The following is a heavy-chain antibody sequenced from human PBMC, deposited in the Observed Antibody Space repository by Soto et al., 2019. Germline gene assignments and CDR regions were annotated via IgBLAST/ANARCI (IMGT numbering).Heavy chain of an antibody. CDR2: ISGSGDIT. J-gene: IGHJ5*02. Sequence: GGSLRLSCAASGFTFSSYAMSWVRQAPGEGLEWVSAISGSGDITYYADSVKGRFTISRDNSKNTLYLQMNSLRPEDTAVYYCVKVSTFYDILTGYYSTNFFDPWGQGTLVTVSS. CDR1: GFTFSSYA. V-gene: IGHV3-23*01. D-gene: IGHD3-9*01. CDR3: VKVSTFYDILTGYYSTNFFDP.